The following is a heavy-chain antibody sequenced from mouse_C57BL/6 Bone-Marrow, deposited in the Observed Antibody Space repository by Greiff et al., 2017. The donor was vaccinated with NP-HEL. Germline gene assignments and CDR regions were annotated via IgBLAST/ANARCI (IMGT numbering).Heavy chain of an antibody. CDR3: ARGILRS. CDR2: IYPGDGDT. D-gene: IGHD1-1*01. V-gene: IGHV1-82*01. CDR1: GYAFSSSW. Sequence: QVQLKQSGPELVKPGASVKISCKASGYAFSSSWMNWVKQRPGKCLESIGRIYPGDGDTTSPGTFPGKATLTADKSSSTAYMQLSSLTSEDSAVYFCARGILRSWGQGTLVTVSA. J-gene: IGHJ3*01.